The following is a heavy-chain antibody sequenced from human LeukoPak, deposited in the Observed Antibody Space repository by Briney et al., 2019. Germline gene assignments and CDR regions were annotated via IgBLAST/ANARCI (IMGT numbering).Heavy chain of an antibody. Sequence: PGGSLRLSCAASGFTVSSNYMSWVRQAPGKGLEWVSVIYSGGSTYYADSVKGRFTISRDNSKNTLYLQMNSLRSDDTAVYYCARDYGDYGTLDYWGQGTLVTVSS. J-gene: IGHJ4*02. V-gene: IGHV3-53*05. CDR3: ARDYGDYGTLDY. CDR2: IYSGGST. D-gene: IGHD4-17*01. CDR1: GFTVSSNY.